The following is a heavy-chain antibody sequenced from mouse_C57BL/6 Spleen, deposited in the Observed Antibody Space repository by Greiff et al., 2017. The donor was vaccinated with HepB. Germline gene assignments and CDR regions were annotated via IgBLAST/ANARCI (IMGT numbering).Heavy chain of an antibody. J-gene: IGHJ4*01. Sequence: EVHLVESGPGLVKPSQSLSLTCSVTGYSITSGYYWNWIRQFPGNKLEWMGYISYDGSNNYNPSLKNRISITRDTSKNQFFLKLNSVTTEDTATYYCARGNFYYAMDYWGQGTSVTVSS. D-gene: IGHD2-1*01. CDR3: ARGNFYYAMDY. CDR1: GYSITSGYY. V-gene: IGHV3-6*01. CDR2: ISYDGSN.